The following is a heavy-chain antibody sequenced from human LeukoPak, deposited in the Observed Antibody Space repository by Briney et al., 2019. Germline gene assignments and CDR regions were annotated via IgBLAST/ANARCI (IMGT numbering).Heavy chain of an antibody. CDR1: GGSISSSSYY. V-gene: IGHV4-39*07. CDR3: ARVNYDILTGPHPVPCFDY. D-gene: IGHD3-9*01. CDR2: IYYSGST. Sequence: PSETLSLTCTVSGGSISSSSYYWGWIRQPPGKGLEWIGSIYYSGSTYYNPSLKSRVTISVDTSKNQFSLKLSSVTAADTAVYYCARVNYDILTGPHPVPCFDYWGQGTLVTVSS. J-gene: IGHJ4*02.